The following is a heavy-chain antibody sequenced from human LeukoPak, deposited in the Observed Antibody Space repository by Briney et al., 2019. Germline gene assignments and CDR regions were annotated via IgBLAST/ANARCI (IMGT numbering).Heavy chain of an antibody. CDR3: ARAITMIVRAGDY. CDR1: GYTFTNYG. V-gene: IGHV1-18*01. D-gene: IGHD3-22*01. CDR2: IDSRNGHT. J-gene: IGHJ4*02. Sequence: SVXVSCKASGYTFTNYGITWVRQAPGQGLEWMGWIDSRNGHTKYGQKFQGRVIMTTDTSTSTTYMELRSLRSDDTAVYYCARAITMIVRAGDYWGQGTLVTVSS.